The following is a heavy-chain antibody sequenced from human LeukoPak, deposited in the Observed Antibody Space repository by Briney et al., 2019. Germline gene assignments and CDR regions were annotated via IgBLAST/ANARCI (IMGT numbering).Heavy chain of an antibody. CDR2: IYYSGST. V-gene: IGHV4-59*01. J-gene: IGHJ4*02. CDR1: GGSIGTYY. D-gene: IGHD3-22*01. CDR3: ARGDRSVPNY. Sequence: PSETLSLTCTVSGGSIGTYYWSWIRQPPGKGLEWIGYIYYSGSTNYNPSFKSRVTISVDTSKNQFSLRLSSVTAADTAVYYCARGDRSVPNYWGQGTLVTVSS.